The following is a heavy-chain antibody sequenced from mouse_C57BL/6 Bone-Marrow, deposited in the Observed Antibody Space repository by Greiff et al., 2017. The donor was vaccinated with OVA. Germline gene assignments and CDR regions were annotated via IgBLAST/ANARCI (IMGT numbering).Heavy chain of an antibody. D-gene: IGHD2-3*01. Sequence: VQGVESGAELVKPGASVKISCKASGYAFSSYWMNWVKQRPGKGLEWIGQIYPGDGDTNYNGKFKGKATLTADKSSSTAYMQLSSLTSEDSAVYFCARSYDGYYCWYFDVWGTGTTVTVSS. CDR1: GYAFSSYW. CDR2: IYPGDGDT. V-gene: IGHV1-80*01. CDR3: ARSYDGYYCWYFDV. J-gene: IGHJ1*03.